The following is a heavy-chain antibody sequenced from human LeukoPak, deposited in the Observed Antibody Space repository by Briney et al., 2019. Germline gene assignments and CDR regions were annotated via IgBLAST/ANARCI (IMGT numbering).Heavy chain of an antibody. CDR2: ISYDGSNK. CDR1: GFTFSSYG. Sequence: PGGSLRLSCAASGFTFSSYGMHWVRQAPGKGLEWVAVISYDGSNKYYADSVKGRFTISRDNAKNSLYLQMNSLRAEDTAVYYCARGQQLVYWGQGTLVTVSS. J-gene: IGHJ4*02. D-gene: IGHD6-13*01. CDR3: ARGQQLVY. V-gene: IGHV3-30*03.